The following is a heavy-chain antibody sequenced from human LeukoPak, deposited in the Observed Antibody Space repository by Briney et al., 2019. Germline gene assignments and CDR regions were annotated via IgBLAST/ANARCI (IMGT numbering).Heavy chain of an antibody. CDR1: GFTFSTYA. CDR2: ITTSGGST. V-gene: IGHV3-23*01. Sequence: GGSLRLSCAASGFTFSTYAMSWVRQAPGKGLEWVSAITTSGGSTYYTNSVKGRFTISRDNSKNTLYLQLNSLGAEDTAVYFCAKVATYSRSEYGSGSFDSWGQGTLVTVSS. D-gene: IGHD3-10*01. J-gene: IGHJ4*02. CDR3: AKVATYSRSEYGSGSFDS.